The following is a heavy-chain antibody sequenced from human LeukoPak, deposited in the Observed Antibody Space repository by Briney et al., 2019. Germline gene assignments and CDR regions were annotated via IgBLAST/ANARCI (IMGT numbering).Heavy chain of an antibody. J-gene: IGHJ5*02. CDR3: ARGIAAAGTAANWFDP. D-gene: IGHD6-13*01. V-gene: IGHV1-46*01. CDR1: GYTFTSYY. Sequence: ASVKVSCKASGYTFTSYYMHWVRQAPGQGLEWMGIINPSGGSTSYAQKFQGRVTMTRDMSTSTVYTELSSLRSEDTAVYYCARGIAAAGTAANWFDPWGQGTLVTVSS. CDR2: INPSGGST.